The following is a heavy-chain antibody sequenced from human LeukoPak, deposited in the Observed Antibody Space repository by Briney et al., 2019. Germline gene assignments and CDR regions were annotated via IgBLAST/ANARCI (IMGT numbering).Heavy chain of an antibody. CDR1: GFTFSGLA. Sequence: GGSLRLSCAASGFTFSGLAMHWVRQAPGKGLEWVAYIRYDGSNKYYGDSVKGRFTFSRDNSKNVLYLQMNSLRAEDTACYYCGEERDGAGIAFVHWGEGSLVTVSS. D-gene: IGHD3-10*01. CDR2: IRYDGSNK. V-gene: IGHV3-30*02. CDR3: GEERDGAGIAFVH. J-gene: IGHJ4*02.